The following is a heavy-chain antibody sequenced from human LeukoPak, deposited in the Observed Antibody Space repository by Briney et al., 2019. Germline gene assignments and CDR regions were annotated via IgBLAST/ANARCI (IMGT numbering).Heavy chain of an antibody. D-gene: IGHD5-24*01. V-gene: IGHV3-23*01. CDR1: GFSLSSYA. Sequence: GSLRLSCVASGFSLSSYATSWVRQVPRQGLQGGGGISAGGSDTYYKDVVKGRFTISKDTSKNTLYLQMNSLRDDDTAVYHCAKDMTYNDGRWEFDLWGQGTPVTVSS. J-gene: IGHJ5*02. CDR2: ISAGGSDT. CDR3: AKDMTYNDGRWEFDL.